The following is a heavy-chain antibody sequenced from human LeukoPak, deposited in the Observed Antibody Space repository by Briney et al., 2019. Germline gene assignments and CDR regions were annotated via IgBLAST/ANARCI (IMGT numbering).Heavy chain of an antibody. J-gene: IGHJ4*02. CDR1: GFTFSSYA. V-gene: IGHV3-30-3*01. D-gene: IGHD1-26*01. CDR2: ISYDGSNK. CDR3: ARGAVGARRSFYDY. Sequence: GGSLRLSCAASGFTFSSYAMHWVRQAPGKGLEWVAVISYDGSNKYYADSVKGRFTISRDNSKNTLYLQMNSLRAEDTAVYYCARGAVGARRSFYDYWGQGTLVTVSS.